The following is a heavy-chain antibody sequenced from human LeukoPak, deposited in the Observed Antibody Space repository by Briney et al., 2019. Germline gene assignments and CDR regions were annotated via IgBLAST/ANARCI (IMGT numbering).Heavy chain of an antibody. V-gene: IGHV3-23*01. CDR3: AKDMVGATTGSDLDY. D-gene: IGHD1-26*01. CDR2: ISGSGGST. Sequence: GGSLRLSCAASGFTFSDFAMTWVRQAPGKGLEWVSAISGSGGSTYYADSVKGRFTISRDNSKNTLYLQMNSLRAEDTAVYYCAKDMVGATTGSDLDYWGQGTLVTVSS. CDR1: GFTFSDFA. J-gene: IGHJ4*02.